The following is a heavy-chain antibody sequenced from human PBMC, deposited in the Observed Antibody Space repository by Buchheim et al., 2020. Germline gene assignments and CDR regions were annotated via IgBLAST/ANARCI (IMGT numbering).Heavy chain of an antibody. Sequence: QVQLQQWGAGLLKPSETLSLTCAVYGGSFSGYYWSWIRQPPGKGLEWIGEINHSGSTNYNPSLKSRVTLSVDTSKNQFSLKLSSVTAADTAVYYCARGYDILTGYGYYYYYGMDVWGQGTT. CDR2: INHSGST. J-gene: IGHJ6*02. V-gene: IGHV4-34*01. CDR3: ARGYDILTGYGYYYYYGMDV. D-gene: IGHD3-9*01. CDR1: GGSFSGYY.